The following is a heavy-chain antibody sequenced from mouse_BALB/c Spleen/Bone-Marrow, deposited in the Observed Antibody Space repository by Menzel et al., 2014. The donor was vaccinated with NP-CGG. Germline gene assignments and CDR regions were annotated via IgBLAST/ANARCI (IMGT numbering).Heavy chain of an antibody. CDR2: ISSGGSYT. CDR1: GFTFSSYT. J-gene: IGHJ4*01. V-gene: IGHV5-6-4*01. CDR3: TRDPFYYGSSYAMDY. Sequence: EVQLQQSGGGLVKPGGSLKLSCAASGFTFSSYTMSWVRQTPEKRLEWVATISSGGSYTYYPDSVKGRFTISRDNAKNTLYLRMSSLKSEDTAMYYCTRDPFYYGSSYAMDYWGQGTSVTVSS. D-gene: IGHD1-1*01.